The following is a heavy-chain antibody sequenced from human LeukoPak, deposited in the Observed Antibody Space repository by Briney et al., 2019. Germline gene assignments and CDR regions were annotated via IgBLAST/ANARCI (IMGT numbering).Heavy chain of an antibody. Sequence: PSETLSLTCTVSGASINNYYWSWIRQPPGKGLEWIGYIYYSGSTNYNTSLKSRVTISVDTSKNQFSLNLSSVTAADTAVYYCARHGSYHLNFDYWGLGTLVTVSS. V-gene: IGHV4-59*08. D-gene: IGHD1-26*01. CDR1: GASINNYY. CDR3: ARHGSYHLNFDY. J-gene: IGHJ4*02. CDR2: IYYSGST.